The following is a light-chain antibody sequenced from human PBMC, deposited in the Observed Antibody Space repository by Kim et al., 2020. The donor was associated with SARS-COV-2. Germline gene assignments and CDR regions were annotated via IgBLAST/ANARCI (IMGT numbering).Light chain of an antibody. J-gene: IGKJ1*01. CDR1: ESVGSGN. Sequence: SPGPLSLSPGDRAPLSCRASESVGSGNLAWYQQKPGQTPRLLIYSASIRSNGIPDRFSGSGSGTDFSLTISRLAPEDFAVYYCYYYVSSPWTFGQGTKVDI. CDR3: YYYVSSPWT. CDR2: SAS. V-gene: IGKV3-20*01.